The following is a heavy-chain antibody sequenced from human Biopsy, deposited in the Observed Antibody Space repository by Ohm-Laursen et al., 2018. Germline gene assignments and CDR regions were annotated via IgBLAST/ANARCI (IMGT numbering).Heavy chain of an antibody. J-gene: IGHJ1*01. Sequence: GTLSLTCAVSGDSVTKYYWSWIRQPPGKGLEWIGHISHTGYTSYKSSLKSRVTISLDTSRKHFSLRLTSLAAADTAVYYCARGSNEYGGLYFPHWGQGTLVTVSS. D-gene: IGHD4-23*01. V-gene: IGHV4-59*02. CDR3: ARGSNEYGGLYFPH. CDR1: GDSVTKYY. CDR2: ISHTGYT.